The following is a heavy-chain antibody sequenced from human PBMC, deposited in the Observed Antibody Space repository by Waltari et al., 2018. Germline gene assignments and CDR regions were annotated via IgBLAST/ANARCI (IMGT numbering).Heavy chain of an antibody. J-gene: IGHJ5*02. CDR1: GGSISSSSYY. CDR3: ARDLAIFGVVIMGYNWFDP. CDR2: IYYSGST. Sequence: QLQLQESGPGLVKPSETLSLTCTVSGGSISSSSYYWGWIRQPPGTGLEWIGSIYYSGSTYYNPSLKSRVTISVDTSKNQFSLKLSSVTAADTAVYYCARDLAIFGVVIMGYNWFDPWGQGTLVTVSS. V-gene: IGHV4-39*07. D-gene: IGHD3-3*01.